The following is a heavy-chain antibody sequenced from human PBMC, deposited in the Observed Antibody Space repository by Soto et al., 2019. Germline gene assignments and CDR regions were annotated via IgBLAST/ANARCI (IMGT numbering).Heavy chain of an antibody. CDR3: ARADIVVVGAATYFDY. Sequence: SLTCTFSGGSVSSGSYYWSCIRQPPRKGQEWIGYIDNSGSTNHNPPLKRRVTISVDTSKNQFYLKLSSVTAADTAVYYCARADIVVVGAATYFDYWGQGTLVTVSS. V-gene: IGHV4-61*01. CDR2: IDNSGST. CDR1: GGSVSSGSYY. J-gene: IGHJ4*02. D-gene: IGHD2-15*01.